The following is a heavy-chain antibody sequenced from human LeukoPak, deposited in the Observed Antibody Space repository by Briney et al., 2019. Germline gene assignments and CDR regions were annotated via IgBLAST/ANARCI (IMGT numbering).Heavy chain of an antibody. D-gene: IGHD5-12*01. CDR2: IYYSGST. Sequence: SETLSLTCTVSGGSISSYYWSWIRQPPGKGLEWIGYIYYSGSTNYNPSLKSRVTISVDTSKNQFSLKLSSVTAADTAVYYCARRADSGYENGVWFDPWGQGTLVTVSS. V-gene: IGHV4-59*01. CDR3: ARRADSGYENGVWFDP. CDR1: GGSISSYY. J-gene: IGHJ5*02.